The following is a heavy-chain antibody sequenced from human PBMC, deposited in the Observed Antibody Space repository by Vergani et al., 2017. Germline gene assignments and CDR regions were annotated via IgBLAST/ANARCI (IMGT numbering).Heavy chain of an antibody. V-gene: IGHV2-70*01. CDR3: ARGKGYIYDTNFDY. J-gene: IGHJ4*02. Sequence: QVTLRESGPALVKPTQTLTLNCTFSGFSLSTSGVFVTWIRQPPGKALEWLALIDWDEDKFYSTSLKTRLTISKDTSNNQVVLTMTNMDPVDTATYYCARGKGYIYDTNFDYWGQGTLVTVSS. D-gene: IGHD5-18*01. CDR1: GFSLSTSGVF. CDR2: IDWDEDK.